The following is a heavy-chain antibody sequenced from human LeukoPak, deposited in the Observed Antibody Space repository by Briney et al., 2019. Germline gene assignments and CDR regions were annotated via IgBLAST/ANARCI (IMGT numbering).Heavy chain of an antibody. V-gene: IGHV3-53*01. D-gene: IGHD1-26*01. CDR2: IYSGGST. CDR1: GFTVSSNY. J-gene: IGHJ4*02. CDR3: AKAVGATRFDY. Sequence: GGSLRLSCAASGFTVSSNYMSWVRQAPGKGLEWVSVIYSGGSTYYADSVKGRLTISRDNSKNTLYLQMNSLRAEDTAVYYCAKAVGATRFDYWGQGTLVTVSS.